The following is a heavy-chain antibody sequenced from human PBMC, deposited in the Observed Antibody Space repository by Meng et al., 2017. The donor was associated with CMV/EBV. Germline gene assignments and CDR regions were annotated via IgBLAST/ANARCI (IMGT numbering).Heavy chain of an antibody. CDR3: ARDPGADIVVVPAATDAFDI. V-gene: IGHV4-34*01. CDR1: GGSFSGYY. D-gene: IGHD2-2*01. CDR2: INHSGST. J-gene: IGHJ3*02. Sequence: SETLSLTCAVYGGSFSGYYWSWIRQPPGKGLKWIGEINHSGSTDYNPSLKSRVTISVDTSKNQFSLKLSSVTAADTAVYYCARDPGADIVVVPAATDAFDIWGQGTMVTVSS.